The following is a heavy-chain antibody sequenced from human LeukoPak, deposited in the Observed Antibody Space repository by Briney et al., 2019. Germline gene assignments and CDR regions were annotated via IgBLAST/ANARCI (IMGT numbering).Heavy chain of an antibody. Sequence: GGSLRLSCAASGFTLSSYAMSWVRQAPGKGLEWVSAISDSGNTYHADSVKGRFTISRDSSKNTLYLQMNSLRAEDTAVYYCAKDRYYDSSGYYYWGQGTLVTVSS. V-gene: IGHV3-23*01. J-gene: IGHJ4*02. CDR3: AKDRYYDSSGYYY. CDR2: ISDSGNT. D-gene: IGHD3-22*01. CDR1: GFTLSSYA.